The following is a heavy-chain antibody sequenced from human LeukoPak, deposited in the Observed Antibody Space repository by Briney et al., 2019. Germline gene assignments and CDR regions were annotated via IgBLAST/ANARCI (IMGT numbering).Heavy chain of an antibody. CDR2: IYSGGST. CDR1: GFTVSSNY. CDR3: ALWDRGVAVDY. Sequence: GGSLRLSCAASGFTVSSNYMSWVRQAPGKGLEWVSVIYSGGSTYYADSVKGRFTISRDNSKNTLYLQMNSLRAEDTAVYYCALWDRGVAVDYWGQGTLVTVSS. V-gene: IGHV3-66*01. J-gene: IGHJ4*02. D-gene: IGHD1-26*01.